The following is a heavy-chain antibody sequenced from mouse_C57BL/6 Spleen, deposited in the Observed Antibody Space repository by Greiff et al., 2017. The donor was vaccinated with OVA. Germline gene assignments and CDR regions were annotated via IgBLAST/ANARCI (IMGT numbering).Heavy chain of an antibody. D-gene: IGHD3-2*02. J-gene: IGHJ3*01. V-gene: IGHV1-63*01. Sequence: VKLQESGAELVRPGTSVKMSCKASGYTFTNYWIGWAKQRPGHGLEWIGDIYPGGGYTNYNEKFKGKATLTADKSSSTAYMQFSSLTSEDSAIYYCAHSSGSAWFAYWGQGTLVTVSA. CDR1: GYTFTNYW. CDR2: IYPGGGYT. CDR3: AHSSGSAWFAY.